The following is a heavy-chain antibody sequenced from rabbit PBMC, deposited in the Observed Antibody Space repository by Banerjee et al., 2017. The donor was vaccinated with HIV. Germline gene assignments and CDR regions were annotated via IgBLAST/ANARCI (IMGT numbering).Heavy chain of an antibody. J-gene: IGHJ4*01. CDR3: ARGPYGGYAGDGVAIDVMSPFNL. CDR2: IYPHGGSA. V-gene: IGHV1S7*01. CDR1: GFDFSSYY. Sequence: QLKESGGGLVQPGGSLKLSCKASGFDFSSYYMSWVRQAPGKGLEWIAYIYPHGGSADYASWVNGRFTLSLDNAQNTAFLQMTSLTDADTATYFCARGPYGGYAGDGVAIDVMSPFNLWGPGTLVTVS. D-gene: IGHD4-2*01.